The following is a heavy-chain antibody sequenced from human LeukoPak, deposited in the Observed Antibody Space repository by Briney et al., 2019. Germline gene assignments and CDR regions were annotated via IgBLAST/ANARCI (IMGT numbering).Heavy chain of an antibody. CDR1: GFTFSNYA. CDR3: AKSLAVGWPDAFDI. CDR2: IGNSGGST. V-gene: IGHV3-23*01. J-gene: IGHJ3*02. D-gene: IGHD6-19*01. Sequence: GGSLRLSCAASGFTFSNYAMSWLRQAPGKGLEWVSTIGNSGGSTYYADSVKGRFTIARDDPENTLFLQMNSLRAEDTAVYYRAKSLAVGWPDAFDIWGQGTMVTVSS.